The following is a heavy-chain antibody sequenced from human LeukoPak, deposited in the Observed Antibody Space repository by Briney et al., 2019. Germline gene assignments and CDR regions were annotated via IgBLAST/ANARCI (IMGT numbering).Heavy chain of an antibody. CDR2: IYYSGST. CDR1: GGSISSGGYY. CDR3: ARGSYHYDSRH. D-gene: IGHD3-16*02. Sequence: HSQTLSLTCTVSGGSISSGGYYWSWIRQHPGKGLEWIGYIYYSGSTYYQPSLKSRVGMSMDSPKKQFSLKLSSVTAADTAVYFCARGSYHYDSRHWGQGTRVTVSS. V-gene: IGHV4-31*03. J-gene: IGHJ4*02.